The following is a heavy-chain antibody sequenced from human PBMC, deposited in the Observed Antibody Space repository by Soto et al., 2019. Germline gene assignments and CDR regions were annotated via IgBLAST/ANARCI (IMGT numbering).Heavy chain of an antibody. Sequence: EVQLLESGGGLVQPGGSLRLSCAASGCTFSSYAMSWVRQAPGKGLEWVSAISGNGGTRYYADSVKGRFTISRDNSKNTLYLQMNSLRAEDTAVYYCAKDRVYNYGFYDSWGQGTLVTVSS. V-gene: IGHV3-23*01. CDR2: ISGNGGTR. D-gene: IGHD5-18*01. CDR1: GCTFSSYA. J-gene: IGHJ4*02. CDR3: AKDRVYNYGFYDS.